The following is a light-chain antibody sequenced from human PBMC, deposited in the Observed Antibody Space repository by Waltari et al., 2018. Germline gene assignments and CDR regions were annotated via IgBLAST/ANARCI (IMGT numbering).Light chain of an antibody. CDR3: LHVKSFPLT. V-gene: IGKV1-17*01. J-gene: IGKJ4*01. CDR2: AAS. Sequence: DIQMTQSPSSLSASVGDRVTIPCRASQGIANYLGWYQQKPGKAPKRLIYAASSLESGVSSRFTGSGSGTEFTLTISSLQPEDFATYYCLHVKSFPLTFGGGTRVEIK. CDR1: QGIANY.